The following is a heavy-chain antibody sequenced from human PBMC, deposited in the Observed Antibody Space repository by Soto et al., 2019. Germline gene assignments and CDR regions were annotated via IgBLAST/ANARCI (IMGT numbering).Heavy chain of an antibody. V-gene: IGHV5-51*01. Sequence: ESLKISCRGSGYNFANNWIAWVRQMPGEGLEWMGIIDPSDSDTKYSPSFQGQVTISADKSISTVYLRWSSLKASDTALYYCMRSHSLFRGSVPSDYSDYWGQGTQVTVSS. D-gene: IGHD6-25*01. CDR1: GYNFANNW. CDR2: IDPSDSDT. CDR3: MRSHSLFRGSVPSDYSDY. J-gene: IGHJ4*02.